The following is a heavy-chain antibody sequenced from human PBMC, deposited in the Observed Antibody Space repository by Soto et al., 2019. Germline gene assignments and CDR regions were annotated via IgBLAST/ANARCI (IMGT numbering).Heavy chain of an antibody. V-gene: IGHV4-39*01. D-gene: IGHD2-8*01. J-gene: IGHJ4*02. CDR1: GGSISSSSYY. Sequence: SETLSLTCTVSGGSISSSSYYWGWIRQPPGKGLEWIGSIYYSGSTYYNPSLKSRVTISVDTSKNQFSLKLSSVTAADTAVYYCERVLQYGTNFDYWGQGTLVTVSS. CDR3: ERVLQYGTNFDY. CDR2: IYYSGST.